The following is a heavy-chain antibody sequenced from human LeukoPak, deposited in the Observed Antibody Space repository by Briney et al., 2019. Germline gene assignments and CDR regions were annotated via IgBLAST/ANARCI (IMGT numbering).Heavy chain of an antibody. V-gene: IGHV4-4*02. J-gene: IGHJ3*02. CDR2: IYHSGST. Sequence: SGTLSLTCAVSGGSISSSNWWSWVRQPPGKGLEWIGEIYHSGSTNYNPSLKSRVTISVDKSKNQFSLKLSSVTAADTAVYYCARDRGYGDYVADAFDIWGQGTMVTVSS. D-gene: IGHD4-17*01. CDR3: ARDRGYGDYVADAFDI. CDR1: GGSISSSNW.